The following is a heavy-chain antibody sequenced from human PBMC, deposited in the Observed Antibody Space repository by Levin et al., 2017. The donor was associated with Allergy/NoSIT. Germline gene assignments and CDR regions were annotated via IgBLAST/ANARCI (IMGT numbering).Heavy chain of an antibody. J-gene: IGHJ5*02. D-gene: IGHD6-6*01. CDR1: GFTFSSYW. Sequence: HPGGSLRLSCAASGFTFSSYWMHWVRQAPGKGLVWVSRINSDGSSTSYADSVKGRFTISRDNAKNTLYLQMNSLRAEDTAVYYCARKAYIAARPGNWFDPWGQGTLVTVSS. V-gene: IGHV3-74*01. CDR3: ARKAYIAARPGNWFDP. CDR2: INSDGSST.